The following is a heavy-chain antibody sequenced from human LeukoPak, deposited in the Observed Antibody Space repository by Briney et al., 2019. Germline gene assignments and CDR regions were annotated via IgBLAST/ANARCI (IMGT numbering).Heavy chain of an antibody. CDR3: ARGLRWHDY. D-gene: IGHD5-24*01. Sequence: GGSLRLFCAASGFTFSSYWMNWVRQAPGKGLEWVANIKQDGRETNYVDSVKGRFTISRDNAKNSLYLQMNSLRAEDTAVYYCARGLRWHDYWGQGTLVIVSS. CDR1: GFTFSSYW. CDR2: IKQDGRET. V-gene: IGHV3-7*01. J-gene: IGHJ4*02.